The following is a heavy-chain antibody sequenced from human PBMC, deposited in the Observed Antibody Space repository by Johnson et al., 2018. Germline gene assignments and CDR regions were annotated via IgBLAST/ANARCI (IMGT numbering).Heavy chain of an antibody. J-gene: IGHJ6*03. CDR1: GFTFSNSD. CDR2: IRSKPYGGTP. CDR3: TRAGGRVTVSGVGNYDYYMDV. Sequence: EVQLVESGGGLVQPGGSLGLSCAASGFTFSNSDMNWVHQAPGKGLEWVGFIRSKPYGGTPEYAASVKGRFTVSRDDSKRIAYLRMNSLKNEDTAGYYCTRAGGRVTVSGVGNYDYYMDVWGKGTTVTVAS. D-gene: IGHD3-3*01. V-gene: IGHV3-49*04.